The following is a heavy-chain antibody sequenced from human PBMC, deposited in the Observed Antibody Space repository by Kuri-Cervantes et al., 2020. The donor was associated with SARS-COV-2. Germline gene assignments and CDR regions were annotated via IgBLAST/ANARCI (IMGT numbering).Heavy chain of an antibody. CDR1: GFSFSSYA. CDR3: VKDRPGSGSFAY. CDR2: ISSNGDTT. V-gene: IGHV3-64*05. Sequence: GESLKISCSASGFSFSSYAMHWVRQAPGKGLEYVSGISSNGDTTYYADSVKGRFTISRDNSKNTLYVQMSSLRAEDTAVHYCVKDRPGSGSFAYWGQGTLVTVSS. D-gene: IGHD3-10*01. J-gene: IGHJ4*02.